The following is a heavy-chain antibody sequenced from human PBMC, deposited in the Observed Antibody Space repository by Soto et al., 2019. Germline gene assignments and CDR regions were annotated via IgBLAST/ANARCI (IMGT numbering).Heavy chain of an antibody. CDR3: ARGGVAARKGRWFDP. CDR1: GGSISSYY. J-gene: IGHJ5*02. D-gene: IGHD6-25*01. CDR2: IHYSGST. Sequence: SETLSLTCTVSGGSISSYYWGWIRQPPAKRLEWIGYIHYSGSTNYNPSLRSRVTISVDTPKNHFSLKVNSMTAADTAIYYCARGGVAARKGRWFDPWGQGTLVTVSS. V-gene: IGHV4-59*01.